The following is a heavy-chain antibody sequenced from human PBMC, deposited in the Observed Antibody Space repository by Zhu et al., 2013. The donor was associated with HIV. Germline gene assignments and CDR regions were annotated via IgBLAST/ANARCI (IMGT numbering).Heavy chain of an antibody. J-gene: IGHJ4*02. D-gene: IGHD3-9*01. Sequence: QVQLVQSGAEVKKPGASVKVSCKASGYTFTGYYIHWVRQAPGKGLEWMGWINPNSGGTNYAQKFQGRVTMTRDTSISTAYMELSRLRSDDTAVYYCARDRRYDILTGYHYFEYWGQGTLVTVSS. CDR3: ARDRRYDILTGYHYFEY. CDR2: INPNSGGT. V-gene: IGHV1-2*02. CDR1: GYTFTGYY.